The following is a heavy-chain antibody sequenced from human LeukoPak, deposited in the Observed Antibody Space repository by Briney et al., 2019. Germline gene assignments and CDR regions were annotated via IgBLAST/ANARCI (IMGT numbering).Heavy chain of an antibody. CDR3: ARDRYSHSGNNWFDP. CDR2: LSYDRSTK. J-gene: IGHJ5*02. V-gene: IGHV3-30*04. D-gene: IGHD3-10*01. CDR1: GFTFSSYP. Sequence: PGRPLRLSCAASGFTFSSYPMHWARQAPGKGLEWVVVLSYDRSTKYYADSVKGRFTISRDNSKNTLYLQMNSLRLEDTAVYYCARDRYSHSGNNWFDPWGQGTLVTVSS.